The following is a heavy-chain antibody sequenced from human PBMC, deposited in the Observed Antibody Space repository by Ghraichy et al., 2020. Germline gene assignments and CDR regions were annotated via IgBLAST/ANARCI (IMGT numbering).Heavy chain of an antibody. CDR2: IKSKTDGWTT. CDR1: GFTVSNAW. Sequence: GGSLRLSCAASGFTVSNAWMSWVRQAPGKGLEWVGRIKSKTDGWTTDYAAPVKGRFTISRDDSKNTLYLQMNSLKTEDTAVYYCTSMGGYDFVDYWGQGTMVNV. V-gene: IGHV3-15*01. CDR3: TSMGGYDFVDY. D-gene: IGHD5-12*01. J-gene: IGHJ4*02.